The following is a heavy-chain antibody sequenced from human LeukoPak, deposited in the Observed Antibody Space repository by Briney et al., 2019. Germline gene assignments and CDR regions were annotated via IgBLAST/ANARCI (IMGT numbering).Heavy chain of an antibody. CDR3: ARHPLPSSSWDYYYYYGMDV. Sequence: SETLSLTCTVSGGSISSSSYYWGWIRQPPGKGLEWIGSIYYSGSTYYNPSLKSRVTISVDTSKNQFSLKLSSVTAADTAVYYCARHPLPSSSWDYYYYYGMDVWGQGTTVTVSS. CDR2: IYYSGST. CDR1: GGSISSSSYY. V-gene: IGHV4-39*01. J-gene: IGHJ6*02. D-gene: IGHD6-13*01.